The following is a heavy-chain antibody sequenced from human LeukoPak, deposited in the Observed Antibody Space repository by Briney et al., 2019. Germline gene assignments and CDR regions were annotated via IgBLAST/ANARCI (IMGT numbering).Heavy chain of an antibody. CDR2: INHSGST. CDR1: GGSFSGYY. Sequence: SETLSLTCAVYGGSFSGYYWSWIRQPPGKGLEWIGEINHSGSTNYNPSLKSRVTISVDTSKNQFSLKLSSVTAADTAVYYCAREQQLGSGPHYWGQGTLVTVSS. D-gene: IGHD6-13*01. CDR3: AREQQLGSGPHY. V-gene: IGHV4-34*01. J-gene: IGHJ4*02.